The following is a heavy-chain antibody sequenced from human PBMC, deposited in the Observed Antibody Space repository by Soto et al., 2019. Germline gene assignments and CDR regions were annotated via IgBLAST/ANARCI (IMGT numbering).Heavy chain of an antibody. Sequence: GASVKVSCKASGGTFSSYAISWVRQAPGQGLEWMGGIIPIFGTANYAQKFQGRVTITADESTSTAYMELSSLRSEDKAVYYCARDGYYDSSGSYPNYYYYYGMDVWGQGTTVTVSS. CDR2: IIPIFGTA. J-gene: IGHJ6*01. V-gene: IGHV1-69*13. D-gene: IGHD3-22*01. CDR1: GGTFSSYA. CDR3: ARDGYYDSSGSYPNYYYYYGMDV.